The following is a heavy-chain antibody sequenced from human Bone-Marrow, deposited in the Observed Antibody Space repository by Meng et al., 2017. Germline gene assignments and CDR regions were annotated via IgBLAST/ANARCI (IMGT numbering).Heavy chain of an antibody. CDR1: GGSISSDTYP. J-gene: IGHJ4*02. V-gene: IGHV4-30-2*01. CDR3: ARGDGYNRYFDY. Sequence: QLQLQESGSGLVKPSQTLSLTCAVSGGSISSDTYPWSWIRQPPGKGLESIGYIYHSGTAYYNPSLESRVTISVDRSKNQFSLKLSSVTAADTAVYYCARGDGYNRYFDYWGQGTLVTVSS. D-gene: IGHD5-24*01. CDR2: IYHSGTA.